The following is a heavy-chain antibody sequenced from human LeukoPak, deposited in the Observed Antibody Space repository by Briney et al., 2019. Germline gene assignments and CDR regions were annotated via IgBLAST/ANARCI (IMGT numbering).Heavy chain of an antibody. CDR3: ARGSERWLQLMRFDY. D-gene: IGHD5-24*01. Sequence: SETLSLTCAVSGGSISSSNWWSWVLQPPGKGLEWIVEIYHSGSTNYNPSLKSRVTISVDKSKNQFSLKLSSVTAADTAVYYCARGSERWLQLMRFDYWGQGTLVTVSS. CDR2: IYHSGST. J-gene: IGHJ4*02. CDR1: GGSISSSNW. V-gene: IGHV4-4*02.